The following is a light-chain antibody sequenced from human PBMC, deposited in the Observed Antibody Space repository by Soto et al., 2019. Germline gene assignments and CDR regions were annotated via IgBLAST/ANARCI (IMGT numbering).Light chain of an antibody. CDR1: SGHSIYI. CDR3: ETWDRNTWV. V-gene: IGLV4-60*02. CDR2: LEGSGSY. J-gene: IGLJ3*02. Sequence: QLVLTQSSSASASLGSSVKLTCTLSSGHSIYIIAWYQQQPGKAPRYLMKLEGSGSYNKGSGVPDRFSGSSSGADRYLTISNLQFEDEADYYCETWDRNTWVFGGGTKLTVL.